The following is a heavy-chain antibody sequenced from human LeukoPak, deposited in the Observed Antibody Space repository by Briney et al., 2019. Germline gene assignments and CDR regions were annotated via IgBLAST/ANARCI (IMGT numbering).Heavy chain of an antibody. CDR2: ISAYNGNT. J-gene: IGHJ6*02. V-gene: IGHV1-18*01. CDR1: GYTFTSYD. Sequence: GASVKVSCKASGYTFTSYDISWVRQAPGQGLEWMGWISAYNGNTNYAQKLQGRVTMTTDTSTSTAYMELRSLRSDDTAVYYCARDPFDSRDYYYGMDVWGQGTTVTVSS. D-gene: IGHD6-13*01. CDR3: ARDPFDSRDYYYGMDV.